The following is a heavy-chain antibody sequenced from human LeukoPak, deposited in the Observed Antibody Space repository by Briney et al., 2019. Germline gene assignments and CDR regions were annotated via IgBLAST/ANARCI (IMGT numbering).Heavy chain of an antibody. CDR1: GFTFSVAG. CDR2: IIGNGAST. J-gene: IGHJ4*02. V-gene: IGHV3-23*01. CDR3: AKRTCSGTTCYPLDS. D-gene: IGHD6-19*01. Sequence: GGSQRLSCVASGFTFSVAGMHWVRRAPGKGLEWVSAIIGNGASTYYTDSVKGRFTISRDNSKNTLYLQMNSLRAEDTGVYYCAKRTCSGTTCYPLDSWGRGTLVTVSS.